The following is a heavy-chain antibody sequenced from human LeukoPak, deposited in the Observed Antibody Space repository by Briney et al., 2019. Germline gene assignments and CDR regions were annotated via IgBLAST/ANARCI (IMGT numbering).Heavy chain of an antibody. Sequence: ASVKVSCKASGGTFSSYAITWVRQAPGQGLEWVGMIIPVFGTINYAQKFLGRVTITADEPTSTAYMELSSLRSEDTAVYYCARDELIPATGMDVWGKGTTVTVSS. CDR1: GGTFSSYA. V-gene: IGHV1-69*15. CDR3: ARDELIPATGMDV. D-gene: IGHD1-26*01. J-gene: IGHJ6*03. CDR2: IIPVFGTI.